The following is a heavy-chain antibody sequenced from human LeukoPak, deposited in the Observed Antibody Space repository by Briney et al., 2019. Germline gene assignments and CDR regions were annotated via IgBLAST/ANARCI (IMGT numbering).Heavy chain of an antibody. CDR1: GGSFSGYY. Sequence: PSETLSLTCAVYGGSFSGYYWSWIRQPPGKGLEWIGEINHSGSTNYNPSLKSRVTISVDTSKNQFSLKLSSVTAADTAVYYCARAYCSSTSWYPYSFDYWGQGTLVTVSS. D-gene: IGHD2-2*01. CDR2: INHSGST. CDR3: ARAYCSSTSWYPYSFDY. J-gene: IGHJ4*02. V-gene: IGHV4-34*01.